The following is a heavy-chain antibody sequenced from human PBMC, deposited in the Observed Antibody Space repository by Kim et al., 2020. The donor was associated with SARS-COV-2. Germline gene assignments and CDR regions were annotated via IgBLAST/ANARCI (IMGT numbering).Heavy chain of an antibody. D-gene: IGHD1-1*01. J-gene: IGHJ3*02. CDR3: ARGRYSWNDHDAFDI. Sequence: GSVKGRFTISRENAKNSLYLQMNSRRAGDTAVYYCARGRYSWNDHDAFDIWGQGTMVTVSS. V-gene: IGHV3-13*01.